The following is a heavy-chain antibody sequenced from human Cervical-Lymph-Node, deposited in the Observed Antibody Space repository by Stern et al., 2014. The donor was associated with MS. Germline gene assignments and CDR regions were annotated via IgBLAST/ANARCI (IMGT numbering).Heavy chain of an antibody. D-gene: IGHD4-17*01. CDR3: ARQGIDYGDYVPDY. J-gene: IGHJ4*02. CDR1: GYSFTRYW. Sequence: EVQLVESGAEVKKSGESLKISCKGSGYSFTRYWIGWVRQMPGKGLEWMGIIYPGDSDPRYSPSFQGQVTISADNPISTAYLQWSSLKASDTAMYYCARQGIDYGDYVPDYWGQGTLVTVSS. V-gene: IGHV5-51*04. CDR2: IYPGDSDP.